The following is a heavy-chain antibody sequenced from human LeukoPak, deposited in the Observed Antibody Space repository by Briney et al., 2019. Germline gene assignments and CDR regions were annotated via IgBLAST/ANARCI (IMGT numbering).Heavy chain of an antibody. CDR2: IYYSGST. D-gene: IGHD3-22*01. CDR1: GGSISSYY. J-gene: IGHJ4*02. Sequence: SETLSLTCTVSGGSISSYYWSWLRQPPGKGLEWIGYIYYSGSTYYNPALKSQVPISVDTSKNQFSLKLSSVTAADTAVYYCPSTYYYDSSGYYYCDCWGQGTLVAVSS. V-gene: IGHV4-59*08. CDR3: PSTYYYDSSGYYYCDC.